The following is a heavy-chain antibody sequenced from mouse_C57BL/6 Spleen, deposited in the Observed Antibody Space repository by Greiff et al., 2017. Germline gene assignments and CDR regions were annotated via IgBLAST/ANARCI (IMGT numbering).Heavy chain of an antibody. Sequence: VQLQRSGAELVKPGASVKLSCKASGYTFTSYWMHWVKQSPGQGLEWIGDINPSNGDTNYNQKFKDKATLTADKSSSTAYMQLSSLTYEDTAVYYCARAKSNDPGGWGNSTTLTVSS. V-gene: IGHV1-7*01. CDR1: GYTFTSYW. CDR2: INPSNGDT. J-gene: IGHJ2*01. D-gene: IGHD2-12*01. CDR3: ARAKSNDPGG.